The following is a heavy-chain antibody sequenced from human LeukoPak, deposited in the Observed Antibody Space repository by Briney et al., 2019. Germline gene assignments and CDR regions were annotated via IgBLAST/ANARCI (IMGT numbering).Heavy chain of an antibody. CDR3: AKSPITTIVVVPQPYYFDY. CDR1: GFTFSDYY. V-gene: IGHV3-11*04. Sequence: PGGSLRLSCAASGFTFSDYYMSWIRQAPGKGLEWVSYISSSGSTIYYADSVKGRFTISRDNAKNSLYLQMNSLRAEDTAVYYCAKSPITTIVVVPQPYYFDYWGQGTLVTVSS. CDR2: ISSSGSTI. J-gene: IGHJ4*02. D-gene: IGHD3-22*01.